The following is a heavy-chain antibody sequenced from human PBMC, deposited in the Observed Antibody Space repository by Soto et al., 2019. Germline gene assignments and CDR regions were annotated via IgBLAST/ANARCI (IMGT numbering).Heavy chain of an antibody. CDR3: AREVRGYWAVARTNWFDP. Sequence: QVQLVQSGAEVKKPGASVKVSCKASGYTFTSYGISWVRQAPGQGLEWMGWISAYNGNTNYAQKLQGRVTMTTDTSASRACMELRSLRSDDTAVYCCAREVRGYWAVARTNWFDPWGQGTLVTVSS. D-gene: IGHD6-19*01. CDR1: GYTFTSYG. V-gene: IGHV1-18*01. CDR2: ISAYNGNT. J-gene: IGHJ5*02.